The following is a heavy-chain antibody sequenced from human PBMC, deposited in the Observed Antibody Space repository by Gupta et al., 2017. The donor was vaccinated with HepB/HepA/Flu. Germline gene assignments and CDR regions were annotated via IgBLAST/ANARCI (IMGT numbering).Heavy chain of an antibody. CDR2: IYSGGST. CDR3: ARVIAARPYYYYYMDV. V-gene: IGHV3-53*01. Sequence: EVQLVESGGGLIQPGGSLRLSCAASGFTVSSNYMSWVRQAPGKGLEWVSVIYSGGSTYYADSVKGRFTISRDNSKNTLYLQMNSLRAEDTAVYYCARVIAARPYYYYYMDVWGKGTTVTVSS. D-gene: IGHD6-6*01. J-gene: IGHJ6*03. CDR1: GFTVSSNY.